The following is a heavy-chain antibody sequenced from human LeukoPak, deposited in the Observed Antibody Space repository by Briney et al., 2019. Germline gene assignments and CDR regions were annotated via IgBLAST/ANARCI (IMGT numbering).Heavy chain of an antibody. CDR2: ISSSGSTI. V-gene: IGHV3-48*03. CDR1: GFTFSSYE. J-gene: IGHJ3*02. D-gene: IGHD3-22*01. Sequence: GGSLRLSCAASGFTFSSYEMNWVRQAPGKGLEWVSYISSSGSTIYYADSVKARFTISRDNAKNSLYLQMNSLRAEDTAVYYCAGLGAYYYDSSGYAFDIWGQGTMVTVSS. CDR3: AGLGAYYYDSSGYAFDI.